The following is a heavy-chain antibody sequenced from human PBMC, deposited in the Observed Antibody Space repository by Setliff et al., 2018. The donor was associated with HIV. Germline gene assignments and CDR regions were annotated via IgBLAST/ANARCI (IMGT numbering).Heavy chain of an antibody. CDR2: IYSSGST. J-gene: IGHJ3*02. Sequence: PSETLSLTCTVSGGFTSTSGYYWGWIRQPPGKGREWIGSIYSSGSTYYNPSLKSRVTISVDTSKNQFSLKLKSVTAADTAVYYCATSAESGFGIHWGVFNIWGQGTRVTVSS. CDR1: GGFTSTSGYY. V-gene: IGHV4-39*01. D-gene: IGHD3-10*01. CDR3: ATSAESGFGIHWGVFNI.